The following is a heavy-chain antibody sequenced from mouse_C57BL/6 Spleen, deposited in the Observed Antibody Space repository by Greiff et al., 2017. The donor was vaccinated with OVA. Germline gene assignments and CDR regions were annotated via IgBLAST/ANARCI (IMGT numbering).Heavy chain of an antibody. CDR1: GFTFSDYG. V-gene: IGHV5-17*01. CDR3: ARSNYLSGFAY. D-gene: IGHD5-5*01. CDR2: ISSGSSTI. J-gene: IGHJ3*01. Sequence: EVQLQESGGGLVKPGGSLKLSCAASGFTFSDYGMHWVRQAPEKGLEWVAYISSGSSTIYYADTVKGRFTISRDNAKNTLFLQMTSLRSEDTAMYYCARSNYLSGFAYWGQGTLVTVSA.